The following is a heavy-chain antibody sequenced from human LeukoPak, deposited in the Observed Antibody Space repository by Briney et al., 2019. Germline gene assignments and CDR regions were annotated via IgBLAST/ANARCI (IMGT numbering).Heavy chain of an antibody. Sequence: PGGSLRLSCAASGFTFSSYAMHWVRQAPGKGLEWVAVISYDGSNKYYADSVKGRFTISRDNAKNSLYLQMNSLRAEDTAVYYCARGVGYDGNYWGQGTLVTVSS. CDR1: GFTFSSYA. CDR3: ARGVGYDGNY. J-gene: IGHJ4*02. D-gene: IGHD5-12*01. CDR2: ISYDGSNK. V-gene: IGHV3-30-3*01.